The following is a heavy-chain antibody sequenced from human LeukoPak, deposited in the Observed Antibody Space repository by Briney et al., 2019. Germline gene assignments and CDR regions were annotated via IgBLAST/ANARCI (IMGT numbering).Heavy chain of an antibody. D-gene: IGHD3-16*02. CDR3: ARETAYDYVWGSYRYTIGY. V-gene: IGHV3-53*01. CDR2: IYSGGST. J-gene: IGHJ4*02. CDR1: GFTVSSNY. Sequence: PGGSLRLSCAASGFTVSSNYMSWVRQAPGKGLEWVSVIYSGGSTYYADSVKGRFTISRDNSKNTLYLQMSSLRAEDTAVYYCARETAYDYVWGSYRYTIGYWGQGTLVTVSS.